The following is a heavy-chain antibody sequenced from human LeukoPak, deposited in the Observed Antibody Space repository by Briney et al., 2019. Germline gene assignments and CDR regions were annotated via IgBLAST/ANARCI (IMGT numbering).Heavy chain of an antibody. J-gene: IGHJ4*02. D-gene: IGHD6-19*01. V-gene: IGHV4-34*01. Sequence: SETLSLTCAVYGGSFSGYYWNWIRQPPGKGLEWIGEINHSGSTNYNPSLKSRVTISVDTSKNQFSLKLSSVTAADTAVYYCARAASSGWFVTYWGQGTLVTVFS. CDR2: INHSGST. CDR1: GGSFSGYY. CDR3: ARAASSGWFVTY.